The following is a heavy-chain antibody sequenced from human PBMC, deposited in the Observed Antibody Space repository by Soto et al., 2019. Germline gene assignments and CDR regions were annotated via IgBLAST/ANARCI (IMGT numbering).Heavy chain of an antibody. CDR3: ATGLYSSNRFDP. CDR2: INAGNGNT. V-gene: IGHV1-3*01. Sequence: GASVKVSCKASGYTFTSYAMHWVRQAPGQRLEWMGGINAGNGNTKYSQKFQGRVTMTEDTSTDTAYMELSSLRSEDTAVYYCATGLYSSNRFDPWGQGTLVTVSS. CDR1: GYTFTSYA. D-gene: IGHD6-13*01. J-gene: IGHJ5*02.